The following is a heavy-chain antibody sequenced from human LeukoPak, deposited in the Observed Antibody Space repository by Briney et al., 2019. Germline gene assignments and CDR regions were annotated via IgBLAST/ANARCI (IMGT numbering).Heavy chain of an antibody. Sequence: SETLSLTCTVSGGSISTYYWSWIRQPPGKGLEWIGYIYYSGSTSYNPSLKSRVTISVDTSKNQFSLKLSSVTAADTAVYYCARGNIAVAGNYYYYYYMDVWGKGTTVTISS. CDR2: IYYSGST. D-gene: IGHD6-19*01. J-gene: IGHJ6*03. CDR1: GGSISTYY. V-gene: IGHV4-59*08. CDR3: ARGNIAVAGNYYYYYYMDV.